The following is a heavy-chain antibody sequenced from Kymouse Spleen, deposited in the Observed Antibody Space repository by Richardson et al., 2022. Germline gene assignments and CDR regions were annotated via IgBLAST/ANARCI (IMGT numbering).Heavy chain of an antibody. CDR2: ISYDGSNK. Sequence: QVQLVESGGGVVQPGRSLRLSCAASGFTFSSYGMHWVRQAPGKGLEWVAVISYDGSNKYYADSVKGRFTISRDNSKNTLYLQMNSLRAEDTAVYYCAKGANWVDYWGQGTLVTVSS. J-gene: IGHJ4*02. CDR1: GFTFSSYG. D-gene: IGHD7-27*02. V-gene: IGHV3-30*18. CDR3: AKGANWVDY.